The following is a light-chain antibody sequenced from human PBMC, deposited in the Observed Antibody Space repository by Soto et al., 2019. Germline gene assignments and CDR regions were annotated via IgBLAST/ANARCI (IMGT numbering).Light chain of an antibody. J-gene: IGKJ1*01. CDR3: LQDYNYPPT. Sequence: AIQMTQSPSSLSASVGDSVTITCRTSQGIRNDLGWYQQKPGKAPKLLIYAASSLLSGVPSRFSGSGSGTEFTLTISSLQPEDFATYYCLQDYNYPPTFGQGTKVEIK. CDR2: AAS. CDR1: QGIRND. V-gene: IGKV1-6*01.